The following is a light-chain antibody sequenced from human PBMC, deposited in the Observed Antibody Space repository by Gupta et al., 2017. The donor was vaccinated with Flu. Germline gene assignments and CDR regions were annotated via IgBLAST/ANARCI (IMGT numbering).Light chain of an antibody. J-gene: IGLJ3*02. CDR2: NTD. V-gene: IGLV8-61*01. CDR3: ALFVATGAWV. Sequence: QTVVTQEQSSSVSPGGTVTLTCGLTSGSVSTDLYPNWYQQTPGQAPRTLIYNTDSRSSGVPDRFSGSILGNRAALTITGAQAEDESDYYCALFVATGAWVFGGGTKLTVL. CDR1: SGSVSTDLY.